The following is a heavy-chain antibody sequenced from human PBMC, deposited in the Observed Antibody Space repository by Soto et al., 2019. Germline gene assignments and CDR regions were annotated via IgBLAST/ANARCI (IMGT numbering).Heavy chain of an antibody. V-gene: IGHV3-48*01. CDR2: IDYAGGTI. D-gene: IGHD3-10*01. Sequence: WGSLRLSCEASGFKFRAHGMNWVRQAPGKGLEWISYIDYAGGTIYYADSVKGRFSISRDNAKNSLFLQMNSLRAEDTAVYYCARYGSGSDYKDPLDYWGQGTLVTGSS. CDR1: GFKFRAHG. CDR3: ARYGSGSDYKDPLDY. J-gene: IGHJ4*02.